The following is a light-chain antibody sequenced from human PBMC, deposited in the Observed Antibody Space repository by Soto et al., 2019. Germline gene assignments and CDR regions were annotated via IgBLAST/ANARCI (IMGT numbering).Light chain of an antibody. Sequence: EIVLTQSAGTLSLSPGERATLSCRASQSVSSNYLAWYQQKPGQAPRLLIYGASSRATGIPDRFSGSGSGTDFTLTISRLEPEDFAVYYCQQYGSSFTFGPGTKVDIK. CDR3: QQYGSSFT. CDR1: QSVSSNY. J-gene: IGKJ3*01. CDR2: GAS. V-gene: IGKV3-20*01.